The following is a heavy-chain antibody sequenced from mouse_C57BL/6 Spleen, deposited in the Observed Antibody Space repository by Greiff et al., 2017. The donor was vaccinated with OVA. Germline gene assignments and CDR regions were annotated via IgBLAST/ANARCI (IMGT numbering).Heavy chain of an antibody. CDR2: INPGSGGT. J-gene: IGHJ2*01. Sequence: VKLQQSGAELVRPGTSVKVSCKASGYAFTNYLIEWVKQRPGQGLEWIGVINPGSGGTNYNEKFKGKATLTADKSSSTAYMQLSSLTSEDSAVYFCARSPSITTVVANDYWGQGTTLTVSS. CDR1: GYAFTNYL. D-gene: IGHD1-1*01. CDR3: ARSPSITTVVANDY. V-gene: IGHV1-54*01.